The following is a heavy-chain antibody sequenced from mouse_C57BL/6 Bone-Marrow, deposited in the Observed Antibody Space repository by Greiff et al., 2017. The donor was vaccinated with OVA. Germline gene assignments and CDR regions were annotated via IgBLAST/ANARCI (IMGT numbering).Heavy chain of an antibody. V-gene: IGHV1-18*01. D-gene: IGHD2-4*01. Sequence: EVQLQQSGPELVKPGASVKIPCKASGYTFTDYNMDWVKQSHGKSLEWIGDINPNNGGTIYNQKFKGKATLTVDKSSSTAYTELRSLTSEDTAVYYCAVYDYDRFAYWGQGTLVTVSA. CDR1: GYTFTDYN. J-gene: IGHJ3*01. CDR2: INPNNGGT. CDR3: AVYDYDRFAY.